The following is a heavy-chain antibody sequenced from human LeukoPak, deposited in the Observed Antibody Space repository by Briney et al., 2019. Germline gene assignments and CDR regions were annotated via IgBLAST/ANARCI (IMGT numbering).Heavy chain of an antibody. CDR3: ARVWSGGFDP. CDR2: IYTSGST. D-gene: IGHD2-21*01. CDR1: GGSFSGYY. Sequence: SETLSLTCAVYGGSFSGYYWSWIRQPAGKGLEWIGRIYTSGSTNYNPSLKSRVTMSVDTSKNQFSLKLSSVTAADTAVYYCARVWSGGFDPWGQGTLVTVSS. V-gene: IGHV4-59*10. J-gene: IGHJ5*02.